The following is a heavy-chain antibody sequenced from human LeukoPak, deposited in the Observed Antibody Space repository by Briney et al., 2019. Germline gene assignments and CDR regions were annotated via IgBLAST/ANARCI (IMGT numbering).Heavy chain of an antibody. D-gene: IGHD2-21*02. J-gene: IGHJ3*02. CDR1: GGSISSYY. Sequence: PSETLSLTCTVSGGSISSYYWSWIRQPPGKGLEWIGYIYYSGSTNYNPSLKSRVTISVDTSKNQFSLKLSSVTAADTAVYYCARVDCGGDCCRPNAFDIWGQGTMVTVSS. CDR3: ARVDCGGDCCRPNAFDI. V-gene: IGHV4-59*01. CDR2: IYYSGST.